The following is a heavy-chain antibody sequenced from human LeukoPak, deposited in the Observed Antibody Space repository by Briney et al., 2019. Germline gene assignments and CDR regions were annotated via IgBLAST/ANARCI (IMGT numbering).Heavy chain of an antibody. V-gene: IGHV4-59*01. D-gene: IGHD1-14*01. CDR1: GGSMSTYY. CDR3: AGMRITTPTVRTLDY. Sequence: PSETLSLTCTVSGGSMSTYYWTWIRQPPGKGLEWIGSIYYTGSTNYNPSLKSRVTISVDTSKNQFSLKLSSVTAADTAVYYCAGMRITTPTVRTLDYWGQGTLVTVSS. J-gene: IGHJ4*02. CDR2: IYYTGST.